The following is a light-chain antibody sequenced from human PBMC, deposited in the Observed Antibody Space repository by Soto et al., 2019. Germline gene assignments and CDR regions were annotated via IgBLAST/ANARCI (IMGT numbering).Light chain of an antibody. CDR2: GAS. CDR3: LQYSNWPRT. Sequence: EIVMTQSPATLSVSPGERATLSCRASQSVSNNLAWYQQKTGQALSLLIYGASTRATGVPARFSGSGSGTEFTLAISSLQSEDFAVYYCLQYSNWPRTFGQGTKVEIK. J-gene: IGKJ1*01. CDR1: QSVSNN. V-gene: IGKV3-15*01.